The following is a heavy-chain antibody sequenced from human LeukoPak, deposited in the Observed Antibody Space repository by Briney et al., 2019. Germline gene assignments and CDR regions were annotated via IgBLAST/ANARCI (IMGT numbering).Heavy chain of an antibody. Sequence: ASVKVSCTASGYPFSAHFLNWVRQAPGQGLEWMGNIDTTTGNPRYAQDFTGRFVFSLDTSVSTAYLQITSLKADDTAAYYCVRGTPTPGMDYWGQGTQVTVSS. CDR3: VRGTPTPGMDY. CDR2: IDTTTGNP. J-gene: IGHJ4*02. D-gene: IGHD3-10*01. V-gene: IGHV7-4-1*02. CDR1: GYPFSAHF.